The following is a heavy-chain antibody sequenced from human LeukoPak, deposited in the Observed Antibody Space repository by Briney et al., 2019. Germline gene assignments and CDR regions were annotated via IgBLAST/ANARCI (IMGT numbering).Heavy chain of an antibody. CDR2: ISYDGSNK. CDR3: ARQGYSYGLDY. CDR1: GFTFSSYA. D-gene: IGHD5-18*01. Sequence: GGSLRLSCATSGFTFSSYAMHWVRQAPGKGLEWVAVISYDGSNKYYADSVKGRFTISRDNSKNTLYLQMNSLRAEDTAVYYCARQGYSYGLDYWGQGTLVTVSS. V-gene: IGHV3-30-3*01. J-gene: IGHJ4*02.